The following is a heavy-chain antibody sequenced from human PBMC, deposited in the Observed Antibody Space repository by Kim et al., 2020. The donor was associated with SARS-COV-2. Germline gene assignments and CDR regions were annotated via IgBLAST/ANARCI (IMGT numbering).Heavy chain of an antibody. CDR1: GFTFSYYY. V-gene: IGHV3-11*01. J-gene: IGHJ5*02. CDR3: ARDIRESRGWFDP. Sequence: GGSLRLSCAASGFTFSYYYMSWIRQAPGKGLEWVSYISSSGSTIYYADSVKGRFTISRDNAKNSLYLQMNSLRAEDTAVYYCARDIRESRGWFDPWGQGTLVTVSS. D-gene: IGHD1-26*01. CDR2: ISSSGSTI.